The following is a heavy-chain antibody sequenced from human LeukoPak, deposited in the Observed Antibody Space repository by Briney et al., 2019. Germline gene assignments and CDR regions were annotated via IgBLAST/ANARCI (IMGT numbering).Heavy chain of an antibody. CDR2: INPDGNKK. CDR3: ARDLAYSRLDY. J-gene: IGHJ4*02. Sequence: GGSLRLSCAVSGLTFSSSWMDWVRQAPGKGLEWVASINPDGNKKYSADSVKGRFTISRDNAENSLYLQTNSLRVEDTAFYYCARDLAYSRLDYWGQGMLVTVSS. V-gene: IGHV3-7*01. D-gene: IGHD5-18*01. CDR1: GLTFSSSW.